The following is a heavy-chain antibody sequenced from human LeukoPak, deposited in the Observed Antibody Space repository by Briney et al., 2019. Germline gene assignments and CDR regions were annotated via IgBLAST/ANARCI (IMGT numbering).Heavy chain of an antibody. Sequence: GGSLRLSCAASGFTFSSYAMSWVRQAPGKGLEWVSAISGSGGSTYYADSVKGRFTISRDNSKNTLYLQMNSLRAEDTAVYYCAKDGDEYQLLFTNWFDPWGQGTLVTVSS. CDR1: GFTFSSYA. CDR3: AKDGDEYQLLFTNWFDP. V-gene: IGHV3-23*01. CDR2: ISGSGGST. D-gene: IGHD2-2*01. J-gene: IGHJ5*02.